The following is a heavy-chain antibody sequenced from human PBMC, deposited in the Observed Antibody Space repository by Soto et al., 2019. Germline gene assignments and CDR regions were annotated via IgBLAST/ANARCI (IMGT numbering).Heavy chain of an antibody. D-gene: IGHD3-3*01. Sequence: QVQLVESGGGVVQPGRSLRLSCAASGFTFSSYGMHWVRQAPGKGLEWVAVISYDGSNKYYADSVKGRFTISRDNSKNTLYLQMNSLRAEDTAVYYCAKEYYDFWSGRLEDYYGMDVW. CDR1: GFTFSSYG. CDR2: ISYDGSNK. CDR3: AKEYYDFWSGRLEDYYGMDV. V-gene: IGHV3-30*18. J-gene: IGHJ6*01.